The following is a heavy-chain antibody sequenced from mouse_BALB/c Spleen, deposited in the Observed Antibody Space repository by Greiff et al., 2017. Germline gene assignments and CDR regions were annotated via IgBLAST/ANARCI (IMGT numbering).Heavy chain of an antibody. CDR1: GFTFSSFG. CDR3: ARSGLRPGFDY. V-gene: IGHV5-17*02. J-gene: IGHJ2*01. Sequence: EVQLVESGGGLVQPGGSRKLSCAASGFTFSSFGMHWVRQAPEKGLEWVAYISSGSSTIYYADTVKGRFTISRDNPKNTLFLQMTSLRSEDTAMYYCARSGLRPGFDYWGQGTTLTVSS. D-gene: IGHD2-4*01. CDR2: ISSGSSTI.